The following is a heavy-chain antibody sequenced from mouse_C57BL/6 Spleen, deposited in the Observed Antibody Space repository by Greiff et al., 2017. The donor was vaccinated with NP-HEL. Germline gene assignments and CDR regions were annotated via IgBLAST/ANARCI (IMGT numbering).Heavy chain of an antibody. D-gene: IGHD1-1*01. CDR3: ARGNYYGSSYYAMDY. CDR1: GYAFSSSW. CDR2: IYPGDGDT. Sequence: VQLQQSGPELVKPGASVKISCKASGYAFSSSWMNWVKQRPGKGLEWIGRIYPGDGDTNYNGKFKGKATLTADKSSSTAYMQLSSLTSEDSAVYVCARGNYYGSSYYAMDYWGQGTSVTVSS. V-gene: IGHV1-82*01. J-gene: IGHJ4*01.